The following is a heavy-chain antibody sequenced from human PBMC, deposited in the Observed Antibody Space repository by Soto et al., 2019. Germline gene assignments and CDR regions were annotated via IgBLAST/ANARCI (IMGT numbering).Heavy chain of an antibody. D-gene: IGHD3-10*01. V-gene: IGHV4-59*01. CDR2: ILYSGHT. CDR1: GGSLSSYY. Sequence: SESLSLTCSVSGGSLSSYYWSWIRQPPGKGLEWIGYILYSGHTNYNPSLQSRVSMSVDTSKNQFSLQMTSLTAADTAVYYCARRGYGSGRYLVFWGQGTPVTSPQ. CDR3: ARRGYGSGRYLVF. J-gene: IGHJ4*02.